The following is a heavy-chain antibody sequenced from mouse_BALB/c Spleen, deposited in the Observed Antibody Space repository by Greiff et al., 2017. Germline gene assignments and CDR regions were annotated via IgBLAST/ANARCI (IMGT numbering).Heavy chain of an antibody. CDR2: IYPESGET. J-gene: IGHJ4*01. D-gene: IGHD1-1*01. Sequence: QVHVKQSGAELVRPGASVTLSCKASGYTFTDYIMNWVKKRPGQGLEWIGRIYPESGETNYNQKFKGKATFSVDQSSSTVYMVLNSLTSEDPAVYDCGRDYYGAMDYWGQGTSVTVSA. CDR3: GRDYYGAMDY. CDR1: GYTFTDYI. V-gene: IGHV1-11*01.